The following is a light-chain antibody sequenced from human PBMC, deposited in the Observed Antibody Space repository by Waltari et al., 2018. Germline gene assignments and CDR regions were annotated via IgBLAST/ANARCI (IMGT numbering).Light chain of an antibody. V-gene: IGKV1-9*01. CDR3: QQLHRYPPT. Sequence: DIQLTQSPPFLSASVGDRVTISCRASQDISSYLAWYQQKVDKDPQLLIYTTSTLASGVPSRFSGSGSGTDFTLTITSLQPDDFATYYCQQLHRYPPTFGPGTTVDVK. CDR2: TTS. CDR1: QDISSY. J-gene: IGKJ3*01.